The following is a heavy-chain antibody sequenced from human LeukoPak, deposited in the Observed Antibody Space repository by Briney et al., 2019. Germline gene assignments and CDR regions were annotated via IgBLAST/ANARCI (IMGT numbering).Heavy chain of an antibody. V-gene: IGHV3-53*01. CDR1: GFTVSSNY. CDR2: IYSGGST. CDR3: ARVGYYYGSGDRGSFSDY. D-gene: IGHD3-10*01. J-gene: IGHJ4*02. Sequence: PGGSLRLSCAASGFTVSSNYMSWVRQAPGKGLEWVSVIYSGGSTYYADSVKGRFTISRDNSKNTLYLQMNSLRAEDTAVYYCARVGYYYGSGDRGSFSDYWGQGSLVTVSS.